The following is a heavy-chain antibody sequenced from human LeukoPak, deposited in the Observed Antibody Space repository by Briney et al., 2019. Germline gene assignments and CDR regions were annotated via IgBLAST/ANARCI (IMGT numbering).Heavy chain of an antibody. CDR1: GFTFDDYG. CDR2: INWNGGST. V-gene: IGHV3-20*04. J-gene: IGHJ6*03. Sequence: GGSLRLSCAASGFTFDDYGMSWVRHAPGKGLEWVSGINWNGGSTAYADSGKGRLTISRDKAKNCMYLQMNSLRAEDTALYYCARERRGNWNYHFRYYYMDVWGKGTTVTVSS. CDR3: ARERRGNWNYHFRYYYMDV. D-gene: IGHD1-7*01.